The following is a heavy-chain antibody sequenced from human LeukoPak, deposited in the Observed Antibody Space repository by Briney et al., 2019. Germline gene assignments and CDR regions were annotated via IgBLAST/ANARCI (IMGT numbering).Heavy chain of an antibody. CDR2: INPNFGGT. CDR3: ARDGDGYNYGY. D-gene: IGHD5-24*01. CDR1: GHTFIGYN. Sequence: ASVKVSCKASGHTFIGYNMHWVRQAPGQGLEWMGWINPNFGGTDYAQRFQGRVTVTRDTSISTAYMELSRLTFDDTAVYYCARDGDGYNYGYWGQGTRITVSS. V-gene: IGHV1-2*02. J-gene: IGHJ4*02.